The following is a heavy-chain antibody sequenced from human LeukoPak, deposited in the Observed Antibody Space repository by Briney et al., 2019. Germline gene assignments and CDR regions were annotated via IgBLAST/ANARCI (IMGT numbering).Heavy chain of an antibody. CDR1: GYTFTSYY. CDR2: IIPIFGTA. J-gene: IGHJ4*02. Sequence: SVKVSCKASGYTFTSYYMRWVRQAPGQGLEWMGGIIPIFGTANYAQKFQGRVTITADESTSTAYMELSSLRSENTAVYYCARSVEYCSGGSCYRRLDYWGQGTLVTVSS. CDR3: ARSVEYCSGGSCYRRLDY. V-gene: IGHV1-69*13. D-gene: IGHD2-15*01.